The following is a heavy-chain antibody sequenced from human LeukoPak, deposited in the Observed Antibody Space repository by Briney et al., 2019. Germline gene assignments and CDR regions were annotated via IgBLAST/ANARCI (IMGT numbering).Heavy chain of an antibody. J-gene: IGHJ4*02. CDR3: ASGLNSGPIADY. Sequence: PGGSLRLSCAASGFTFSSYSMNWVRQAPGKGLEWVSSISSSSSYIYYADSVKGRFTISRDNAKNSLYLQMNSLRAEDTAVYYCASGLNSGPIADYWGQGTLVTVSS. CDR1: GFTFSSYS. V-gene: IGHV3-21*01. CDR2: ISSSSSYI. D-gene: IGHD1-26*01.